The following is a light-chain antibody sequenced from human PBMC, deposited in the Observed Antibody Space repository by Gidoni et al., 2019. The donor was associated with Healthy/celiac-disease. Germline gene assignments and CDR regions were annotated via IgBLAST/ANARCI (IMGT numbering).Light chain of an antibody. CDR1: QDISNY. Sequence: DIQMTQSPSSLSASVGDRVTITCQASQDISNYLNWYQQKPGKAPKLLIYDASNLETGVPSRFSESGSGTDFTFTISSLQPEDIATYYCQQYDNLPVTFGGXTKVEIK. V-gene: IGKV1-33*01. CDR2: DAS. J-gene: IGKJ4*01. CDR3: QQYDNLPVT.